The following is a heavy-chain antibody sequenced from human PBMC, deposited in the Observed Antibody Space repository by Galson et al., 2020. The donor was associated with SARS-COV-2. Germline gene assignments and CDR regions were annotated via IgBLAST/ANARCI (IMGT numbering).Heavy chain of an antibody. CDR2: ISYDGSNK. J-gene: IGHJ5*02. Sequence: GGSLRLSCAASGFTFSSYAMHWVRQAPGKGLEWVAVISYDGSNKYYADSVKGRFTISRDNSKNTLYLQMNSLRAEDTAVYYCARDGGGWLDPCGQGTLVTISS. CDR1: GFTFSSYA. CDR3: ARDGGGWLDP. V-gene: IGHV3-30*04. D-gene: IGHD6-25*01.